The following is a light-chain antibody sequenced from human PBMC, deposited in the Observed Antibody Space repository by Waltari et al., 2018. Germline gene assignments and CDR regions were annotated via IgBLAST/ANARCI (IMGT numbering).Light chain of an antibody. J-gene: IGLJ1*01. Sequence: QSALTQPASVSGSPGQSITIFCTGTTNDVGGNNFVSWYQHHPGKAPKLIIYEVTKRPSGVSTRFSGSKSGNTASLTISGLQAEDEADYYCHSYTGSRTYVFGTGTKVTVL. CDR2: EVT. V-gene: IGLV2-14*01. CDR3: HSYTGSRTYV. CDR1: TNDVGGNNF.